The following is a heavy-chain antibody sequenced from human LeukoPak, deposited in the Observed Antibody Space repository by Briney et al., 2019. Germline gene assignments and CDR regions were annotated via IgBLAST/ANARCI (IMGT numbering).Heavy chain of an antibody. V-gene: IGHV4-4*07. CDR1: GSYITNFY. CDR2: IYATGSI. J-gene: IGHJ4*02. Sequence: SETLSLTCTVSGSYITNFYWGWVRQPAGKGLEWIGRIYATGSINYNPSLKSRLTMSIDTSKNQFSLKLSSVTAADTAVYYCARTRYYYNSRSYGAPYYFDYWGQGTLVTVSS. D-gene: IGHD3-10*01. CDR3: ARTRYYYNSRSYGAPYYFDY.